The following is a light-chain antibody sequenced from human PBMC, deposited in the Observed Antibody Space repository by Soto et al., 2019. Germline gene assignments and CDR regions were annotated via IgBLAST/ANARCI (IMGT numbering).Light chain of an antibody. Sequence: QSALTQPASVSVSPGQSMTISCTGTGSDVGSYIVVSWYQQHPGKAPRLMIFEVHRRPSGVSDRFSGSKSGNTASLTISGLQAEDEADYYCQSYDRSLGGYVFGTGTKVTV. CDR1: GSDVGSYIV. J-gene: IGLJ1*01. V-gene: IGLV2-23*02. CDR2: EVH. CDR3: QSYDRSLGGYV.